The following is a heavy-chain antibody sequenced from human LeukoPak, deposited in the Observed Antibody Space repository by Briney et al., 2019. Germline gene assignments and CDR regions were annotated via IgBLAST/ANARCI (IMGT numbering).Heavy chain of an antibody. CDR3: ARWRLSDYTFWSGYKELDY. Sequence: PSETLSLTCNVSVDSISPYYWTWIRQSPGKGLEWIGYIYYSGSTDYNPSLKSRVTISVDTSKNQFSLNLSSVTAADTAVYYCARWRLSDYTFWSGYKELDYWGQGTLVTVSS. CDR2: IYYSGST. J-gene: IGHJ4*02. V-gene: IGHV4-59*01. D-gene: IGHD3-3*01. CDR1: VDSISPYY.